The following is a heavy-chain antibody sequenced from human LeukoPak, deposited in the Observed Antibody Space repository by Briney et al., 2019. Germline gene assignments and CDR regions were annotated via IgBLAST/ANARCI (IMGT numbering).Heavy chain of an antibody. CDR3: AKGTYSYGYPPDY. CDR1: GFTFSSYG. D-gene: IGHD5-18*01. CDR2: ISYDGSNK. V-gene: IGHV3-30*18. Sequence: GRSLRLSCAASGFTFSSYGMHWVRQAPGKGLEGVAVISYDGSNKYYADSVKGRFTISRDNSKNTLYLQMNSLRAEDTAVYYCAKGTYSYGYPPDYWGQGTLVTVSS. J-gene: IGHJ4*02.